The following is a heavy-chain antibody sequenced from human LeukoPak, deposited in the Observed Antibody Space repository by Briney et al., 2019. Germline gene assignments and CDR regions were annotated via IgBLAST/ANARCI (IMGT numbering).Heavy chain of an antibody. Sequence: PGGSLRLSCSASGFTFSSYAMSWVRQAPGKGLEWVSAISGSGVSTYNTDSVKGRFTISRDTSKNTLYLQMNSLRAEDTAVYYCAKDLAGIRRDYWGQGTLVTVSS. J-gene: IGHJ4*02. CDR3: AKDLAGIRRDY. CDR2: ISGSGVST. CDR1: GFTFSSYA. D-gene: IGHD7-27*01. V-gene: IGHV3-23*01.